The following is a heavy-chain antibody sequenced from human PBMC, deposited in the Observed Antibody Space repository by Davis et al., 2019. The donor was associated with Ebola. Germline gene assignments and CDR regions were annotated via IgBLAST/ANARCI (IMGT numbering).Heavy chain of an antibody. CDR2: IINNGKFT. V-gene: IGHV3-11*06. CDR1: GFIVSSNH. J-gene: IGHJ6*02. Sequence: GASLKIYCTASGFIVSSNHMSWVRQAPGKGLEWISDIINNGKFTYYADYVKGRVTISRDNAESSLYPEINRLGVEDTAVYYCTRGDVWGQGTTVTVSS. CDR3: TRGDV.